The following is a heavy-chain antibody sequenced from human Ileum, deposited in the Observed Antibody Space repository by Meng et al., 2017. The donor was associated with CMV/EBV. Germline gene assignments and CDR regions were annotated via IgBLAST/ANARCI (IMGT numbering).Heavy chain of an antibody. D-gene: IGHD2-2*01. CDR2: IIPILGIA. Sequence: SVKVSCKASGGTFSSYTISWVRQAPGQGLEWMGRIIPILGIANYAQKFQGRVTITADKSTSTAYMELSSLRSEDTAVYYCARGGGCSSTSCYSWFDPWGQGTLVTVSS. CDR1: GGTFSSYT. CDR3: ARGGGCSSTSCYSWFDP. V-gene: IGHV1-69*02. J-gene: IGHJ5*02.